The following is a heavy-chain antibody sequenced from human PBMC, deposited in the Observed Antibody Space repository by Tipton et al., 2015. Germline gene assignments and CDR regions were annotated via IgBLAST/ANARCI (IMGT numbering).Heavy chain of an antibody. Sequence: QSGPEVKKPGASVKVSCKASGYTLTSYYMHWVRQAPGQGLEWMGVINPSGGSTNYARKIQGRVTITWDTSTSTVYMELSSLRSEDTAVYYCARNDYGDYHFDYWGQGTLVTVSS. J-gene: IGHJ4*02. CDR3: ARNDYGDYHFDY. CDR2: INPSGGST. CDR1: GYTLTSYY. D-gene: IGHD4-17*01. V-gene: IGHV1-46*01.